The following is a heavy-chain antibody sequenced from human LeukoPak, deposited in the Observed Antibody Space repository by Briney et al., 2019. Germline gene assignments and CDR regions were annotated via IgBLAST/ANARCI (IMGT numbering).Heavy chain of an antibody. J-gene: IGHJ5*02. CDR3: ARERHIVVVPAAMSSWLDP. V-gene: IGHV1-3*01. CDR1: GYTFTSYA. Sequence: GASVKVSCKASGYTFTSYAMHWVRQAPGQRLEWMGWINAGNGNTKYSQKFQGRVTITRDTSASTAYMELSSLRSEDTAVYYCARERHIVVVPAAMSSWLDPWGQGTLVTVSS. D-gene: IGHD2-2*01. CDR2: INAGNGNT.